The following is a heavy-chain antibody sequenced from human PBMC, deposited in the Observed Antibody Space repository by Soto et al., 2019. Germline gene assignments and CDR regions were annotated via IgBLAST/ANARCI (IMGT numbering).Heavy chain of an antibody. CDR2: IIPMFGIV. Sequence: QMYLVQSGAEVETPGSSVKVSCKASGDSFSRYGFSWVRQGPGQGLEWMGGIIPMFGIVNYAQNFQGRLTIIADDSTSTVYMELSSLTFEDTAVFYCAREGDGRPVDYWGQGTLVTVS. J-gene: IGHJ4*02. CDR3: AREGDGRPVDY. V-gene: IGHV1-69*01. CDR1: GDSFSRYG. D-gene: IGHD2-21*01.